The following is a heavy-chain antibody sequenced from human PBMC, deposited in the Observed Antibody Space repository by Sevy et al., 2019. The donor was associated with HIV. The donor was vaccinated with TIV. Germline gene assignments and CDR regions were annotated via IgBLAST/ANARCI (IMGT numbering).Heavy chain of an antibody. D-gene: IGHD1-7*01. CDR1: GFTFSSYG. Sequence: GGSLRLSCAASGFTFSSYGMHWVRQAPGKGLEWVAFIRYDGNNKYYADSVKGRFTISRDNSKNTLYLQMNSLRAEDTAVYYCAKGAYNWNYGGPDYWGQGTLVTVSS. V-gene: IGHV3-30*02. CDR2: IRYDGNNK. CDR3: AKGAYNWNYGGPDY. J-gene: IGHJ4*02.